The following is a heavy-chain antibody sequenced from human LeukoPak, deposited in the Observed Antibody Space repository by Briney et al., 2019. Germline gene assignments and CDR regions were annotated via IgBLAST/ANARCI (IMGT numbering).Heavy chain of an antibody. CDR1: GYTFTGYY. CDR3: AREGAAAEDVNWFDP. D-gene: IGHD6-25*01. CDR2: INPNSGGT. J-gene: IGHJ5*02. V-gene: IGHV1-2*04. Sequence: APVKVSCKASGYTFTGYYMHWVRQAPGQGLEWMGWINPNSGGTNYAQEFQGWVTMTRDTSISTAYMELSRLRSDDTAVYYCAREGAAAEDVNWFDPWGQGTLVTVSS.